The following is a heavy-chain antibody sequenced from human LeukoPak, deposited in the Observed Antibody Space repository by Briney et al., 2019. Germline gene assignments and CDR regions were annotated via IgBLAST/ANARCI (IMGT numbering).Heavy chain of an antibody. CDR1: GYSISSGYY. V-gene: IGHV4-38-2*01. Sequence: PSETLSLTCAVSGYSISSGYYWGWIRQPPGKGLEWIGSIYHSGSTYYNPSLKSRVTISVDTSKNQFSLKLSSVTAADTAVYYCARVGWAATLYYFDYWGQGTLVTVSS. CDR2: IYHSGST. CDR3: ARVGWAATLYYFDY. J-gene: IGHJ4*02. D-gene: IGHD1-26*01.